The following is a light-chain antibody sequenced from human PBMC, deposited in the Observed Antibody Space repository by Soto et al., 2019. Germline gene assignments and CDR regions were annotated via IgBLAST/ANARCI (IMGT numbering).Light chain of an antibody. J-gene: IGKJ5*01. CDR1: QSVSSY. CDR2: DAS. V-gene: IGKV3-11*01. Sequence: EIVLTQSPATLSLSPGERATLSCRASQSVSSYLAWYQQKPGQAPRLLIYDASNRATGIPARFSGSGSGTNFTLTFRSLEPEDFAVQYCKQRSHWITFGQGTRLXIK. CDR3: KQRSHWIT.